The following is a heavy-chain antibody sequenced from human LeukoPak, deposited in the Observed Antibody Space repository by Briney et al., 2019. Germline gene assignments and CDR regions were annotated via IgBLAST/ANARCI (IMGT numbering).Heavy chain of an antibody. V-gene: IGHV1-69*05. CDR3: ARLGYCSSTSCSGAAGSFDP. CDR1: GGTFSSYA. CDR2: IIPIFGTA. D-gene: IGHD2-2*01. Sequence: SVKVSFKASGGTFSSYAIRWVRQAPGQGLEWMGGIIPIFGTANHAQKFQGRVTITTDESTSTAYMELSSLRSEDTAVYYCARLGYCSSTSCSGAAGSFDPWGQGTLVTVSS. J-gene: IGHJ5*02.